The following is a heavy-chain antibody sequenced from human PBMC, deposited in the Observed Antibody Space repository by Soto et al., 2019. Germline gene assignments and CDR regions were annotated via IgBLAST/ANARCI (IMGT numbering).Heavy chain of an antibody. CDR3: ARVVYGFIAVAGNDY. V-gene: IGHV3-21*01. Sequence: GGSLRLSCAACGFTFSSYIMSWVRQAPGKGLEWVSSISSSSSYIYYADSVKGRFTISRDYAKNSLYLQMNSLRAEDTAVYYCARVVYGFIAVAGNDYWGQGTLVTVSS. D-gene: IGHD6-19*01. CDR2: ISSSSSYI. CDR1: GFTFSSYI. J-gene: IGHJ4*01.